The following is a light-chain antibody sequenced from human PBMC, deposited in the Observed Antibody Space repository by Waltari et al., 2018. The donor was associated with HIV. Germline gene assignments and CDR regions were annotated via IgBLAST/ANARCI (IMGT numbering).Light chain of an antibody. Sequence: QSALPQPRSASGSPGQSVTISCTGTSSDVGGYDSVSWYLQHPGKVPKLIIYKFIKRPSGVPDRFSGSKSGNTASLTISGLQTEDEADYFCCSYAGTYTYVLFGGGTKLTVL. V-gene: IGLV2-11*01. CDR3: CSYAGTYTYVL. J-gene: IGLJ3*02. CDR2: KFI. CDR1: SSDVGGYDS.